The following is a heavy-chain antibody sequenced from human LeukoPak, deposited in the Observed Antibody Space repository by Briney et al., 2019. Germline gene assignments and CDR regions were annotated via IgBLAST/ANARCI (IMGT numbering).Heavy chain of an antibody. D-gene: IGHD6-19*01. CDR2: ISSSGSTI. J-gene: IGHJ4*02. V-gene: IGHV3-48*03. CDR1: GFTFSSYE. Sequence: TGGSLRLSCAASGFTFSSYEMNWVRQAPGKGLEWVSYISSSGSTIYYADSVKGRFTISRDNAKNSLYLQMKSLRAEDAAVYYCARELEIAVAGTLGYWGQGTLVTVSS. CDR3: ARELEIAVAGTLGY.